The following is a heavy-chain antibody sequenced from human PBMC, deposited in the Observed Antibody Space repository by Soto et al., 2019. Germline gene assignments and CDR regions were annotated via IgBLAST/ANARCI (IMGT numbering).Heavy chain of an antibody. Sequence: SETLSLTCAVYGGSFSGYSWTWIRQPPGTGLEWIGEINHTGSTNYNPSLKSRVTISVDTSKNQFSLKLTSVTAADTAVYYCARDKITGLFDYWGQGTLVTV. CDR2: INHTGST. CDR1: GGSFSGYS. J-gene: IGHJ4*02. CDR3: ARDKITGLFDY. D-gene: IGHD2-8*02. V-gene: IGHV4-34*01.